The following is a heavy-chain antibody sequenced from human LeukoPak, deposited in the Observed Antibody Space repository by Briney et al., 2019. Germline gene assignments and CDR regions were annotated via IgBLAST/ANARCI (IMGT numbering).Heavy chain of an antibody. J-gene: IGHJ4*02. D-gene: IGHD2-2*01. CDR3: ARRQGFTSTSCPPDY. CDR1: GYSFNTYW. Sequence: GESLQISCRGSGYSFNTYWIGWVRQMPGKGLEWMGIIYPGDPDTRYSPSFQGQVTMSADKSINTAYLQWSSLKASDTAMYYCARRQGFTSTSCPPDYCGQGTLVTVSS. V-gene: IGHV5-51*01. CDR2: IYPGDPDT.